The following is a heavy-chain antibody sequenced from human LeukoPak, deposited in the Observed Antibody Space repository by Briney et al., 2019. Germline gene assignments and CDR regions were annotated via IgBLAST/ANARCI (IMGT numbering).Heavy chain of an antibody. CDR3: AREGKTLVATKPDWFDP. D-gene: IGHD2-15*01. V-gene: IGHV4-39*07. J-gene: IGHJ5*02. CDR2: IFYTGST. CDR1: GGSISSDSYY. Sequence: SETLSLTCTVSGGSISSDSYYWGWIRQPPGKGLEWIAHIFYTGSTDYNTSLKSRVTISIDTSKNQFSLNLRSVTAADTAVYYCAREGKTLVATKPDWFDPWGQGTLVTVSS.